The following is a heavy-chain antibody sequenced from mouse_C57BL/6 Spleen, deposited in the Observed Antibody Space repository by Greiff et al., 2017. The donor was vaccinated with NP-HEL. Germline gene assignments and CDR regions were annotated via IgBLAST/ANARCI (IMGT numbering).Heavy chain of an antibody. Sequence: EVKVVESEGGLVQPGSSMKLSCTASGFTFSDYYMAWVRQVPEKGLEWVANINYDGSSTYYLDSLKSRFIISRDNAKNILYLQMSSLKSEDTATYYCARDRDWVGGYFDVWGTGTTVTVSS. D-gene: IGHD4-1*01. CDR3: ARDRDWVGGYFDV. CDR2: INYDGSST. V-gene: IGHV5-16*01. CDR1: GFTFSDYY. J-gene: IGHJ1*03.